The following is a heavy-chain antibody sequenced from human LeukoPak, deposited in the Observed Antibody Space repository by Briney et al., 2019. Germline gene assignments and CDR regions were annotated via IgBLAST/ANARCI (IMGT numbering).Heavy chain of an antibody. J-gene: IGHJ6*04. Sequence: SETLSLTCTVSGDSLTSGSRYWSWIRQPAGKGLEWIGHFYSSTRTTYNPSLESRVTISGDTAKNQFSLKLDSVTAADTAVYFCARCMSELDYGDYAYDYHMDVWGKGTTVTVSS. D-gene: IGHD4-17*01. CDR2: FYSSTRT. CDR3: ARCMSELDYGDYAYDYHMDV. V-gene: IGHV4-61*09. CDR1: GDSLTSGSRY.